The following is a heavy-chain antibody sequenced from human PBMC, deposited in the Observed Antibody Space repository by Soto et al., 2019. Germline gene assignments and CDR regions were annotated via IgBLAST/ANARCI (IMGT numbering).Heavy chain of an antibody. V-gene: IGHV4-39*01. Sequence: PSETLSLTCTVSGGSISSSSYYWGWIRQPPGKGLEWIGSIYYSGSTYYNPSLKSRVTISVDTSKNQFSLKLSSVTAADTAVYYCARPHVGDYEASFYYYGMDVWGQGTTVTVSS. CDR1: GGSISSSSYY. J-gene: IGHJ6*02. D-gene: IGHD4-17*01. CDR2: IYYSGST. CDR3: ARPHVGDYEASFYYYGMDV.